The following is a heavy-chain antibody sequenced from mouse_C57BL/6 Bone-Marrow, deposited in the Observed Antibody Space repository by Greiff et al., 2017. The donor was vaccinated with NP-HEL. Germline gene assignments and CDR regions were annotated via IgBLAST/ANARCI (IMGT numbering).Heavy chain of an antibody. D-gene: IGHD1-1*01. CDR3: TRPYYGSFYAMDY. CDR1: GFTFSDAW. V-gene: IGHV6-6*01. CDR2: LRNKANNHAS. Sequence: EVKVVESGGGLVQPGGSMKLSCAASGFTFSDAWMDWVRQSPEKGLEWVAELRNKANNHASYYAASVNGRLTISRDDSKSSVYLQMNSLRAEDTGIDYCTRPYYGSFYAMDYWGQGTSVTVSS. J-gene: IGHJ4*01.